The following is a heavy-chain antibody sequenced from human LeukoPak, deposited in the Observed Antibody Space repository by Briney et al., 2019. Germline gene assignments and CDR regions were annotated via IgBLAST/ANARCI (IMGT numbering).Heavy chain of an antibody. CDR3: ARDDYGGNSDLGY. J-gene: IGHJ4*02. Sequence: GGSLRLSCSASGFTFTNAWMSWVRQAPGKGLEWVSYISSSSSYTNYADSVKGRFTISRDNAKNSLYLQMNSLRAEDTAVYYCARDDYGGNSDLGYWGQGTLVTVSS. CDR2: ISSSSSYT. V-gene: IGHV3-11*05. D-gene: IGHD4-23*01. CDR1: GFTFTNAW.